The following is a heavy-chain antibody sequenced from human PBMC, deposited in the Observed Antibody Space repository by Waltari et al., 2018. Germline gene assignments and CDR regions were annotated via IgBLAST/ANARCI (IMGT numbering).Heavy chain of an antibody. J-gene: IGHJ5*02. CDR1: GGSISNSSYY. Sequence: QLQLQESGPGLVKTSETLSLTCTVSGGSISNSSYYWGWIRPPPWKWLEWIGGIYYSGSTYYNPSLKSRVTISVDTSKNQFSLKLSSVTAADTALYYCARGQDIVRDNWFDPWGQGTLVTVSS. CDR3: ARGQDIVRDNWFDP. D-gene: IGHD2-15*01. V-gene: IGHV4-39*07. CDR2: IYYSGST.